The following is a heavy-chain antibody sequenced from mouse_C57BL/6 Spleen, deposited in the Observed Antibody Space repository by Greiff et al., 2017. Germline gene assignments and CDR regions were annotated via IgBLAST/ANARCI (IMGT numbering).Heavy chain of an antibody. V-gene: IGHV1-72*01. CDR1: GYTFTSYW. J-gene: IGHJ4*01. CDR2: IDPNSGGT. CDR3: ATGDYDRYYYAMDY. D-gene: IGHD2-4*01. Sequence: QVQLQQPGAELVKPGASVKLSCKASGYTFTSYWMHWVKQRPGRGLEWIGRIDPNSGGTKYNEKFKSKATLTVDKPSSTAYMQLSSLTSEDSAVYYWATGDYDRYYYAMDYWGQGTSVTVSS.